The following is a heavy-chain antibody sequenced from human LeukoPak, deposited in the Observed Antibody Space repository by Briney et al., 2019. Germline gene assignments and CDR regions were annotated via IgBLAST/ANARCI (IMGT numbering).Heavy chain of an antibody. Sequence: GASVKVSCKASGYTFTSYGVSWVRQAPGQGLEWMGWIGAYNGNTNYAQKLQGRVTMTTDTSTSTAYMELRSLRSDDTAVYYCARIRGLRWLARAFDIWGQGTMVTVSS. D-gene: IGHD4-23*01. CDR1: GYTFTSYG. CDR3: ARIRGLRWLARAFDI. CDR2: IGAYNGNT. J-gene: IGHJ3*02. V-gene: IGHV1-18*01.